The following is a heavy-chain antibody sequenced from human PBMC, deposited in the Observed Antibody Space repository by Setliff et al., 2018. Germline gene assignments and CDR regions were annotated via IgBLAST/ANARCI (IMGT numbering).Heavy chain of an antibody. CDR1: GYTFTGYY. Sequence: GASVKVSCKASGYTFTGYYMHWVRQAPGQGLEWMGWINPNSGGTNYAQKFQGWVTITRDTSISTAYMELSRLRSDDTAVYYFARGRDFWRGYLVYWGQGTLVTVS. D-gene: IGHD3-3*01. CDR3: ARGRDFWRGYLVY. CDR2: INPNSGGT. J-gene: IGHJ4*02. V-gene: IGHV1-2*04.